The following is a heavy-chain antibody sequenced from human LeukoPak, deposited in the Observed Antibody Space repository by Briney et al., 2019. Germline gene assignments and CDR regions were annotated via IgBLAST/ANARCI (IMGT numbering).Heavy chain of an antibody. D-gene: IGHD6-19*01. V-gene: IGHV3-7*01. CDR1: GLTFSNFW. CDR3: VLGGQSSAWYSGSY. CDR2: IKQDGNEK. Sequence: GGSLRLSCTASGLTFSNFWMNWVRQVPGKGLGWVANIKQDGNEKNYVDSVKGRFTISRDNAKNSLYLQMNSLRVDDAAVYYCVLGGQSSAWYSGSYWGQGTVVTVSS. J-gene: IGHJ4*02.